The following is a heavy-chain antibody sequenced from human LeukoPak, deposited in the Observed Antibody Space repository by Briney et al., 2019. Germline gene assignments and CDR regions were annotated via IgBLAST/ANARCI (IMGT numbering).Heavy chain of an antibody. V-gene: IGHV4-59*01. D-gene: IGHD6-13*01. CDR2: ISNSGST. CDR3: ARISSSNWYNERGAFDV. Sequence: SETLSLTCTVFGGSISSYYWSWIRQPPGKGLEWIGYISNSGSTNYNPSFKSRVTISVDTSKNQFSLKLRSVTAADTAVYHCARISSSNWYNERGAFDVWGQGTMVTVSS. CDR1: GGSISSYY. J-gene: IGHJ3*01.